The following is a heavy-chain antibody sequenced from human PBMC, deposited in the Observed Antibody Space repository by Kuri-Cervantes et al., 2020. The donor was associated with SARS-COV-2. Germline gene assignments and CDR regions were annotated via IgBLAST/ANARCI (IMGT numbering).Heavy chain of an antibody. D-gene: IGHD2-21*02. CDR1: GFTFSSYS. Sequence: ETLSLTCAASGFTFSSYSMNWVRQAPGKGLEWVSSISSSSSYIYYADSVKGRFTISRDNAKNSLYLQMNSLRAEDTAVYYCARAVMVTAMPFGYWGQGTLVTVSS. CDR3: ARAVMVTAMPFGY. V-gene: IGHV3-21*01. J-gene: IGHJ4*02. CDR2: ISSSSSYI.